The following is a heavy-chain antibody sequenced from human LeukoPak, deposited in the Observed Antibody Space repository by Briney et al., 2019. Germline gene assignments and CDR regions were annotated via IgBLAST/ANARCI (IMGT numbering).Heavy chain of an antibody. J-gene: IGHJ6*03. CDR1: GFTFSSYG. CDR2: IRYDGSNK. V-gene: IGHV3-30*02. Sequence: GGSLRLSCAASGFTFSSYGMHWVRQAPGEGLEWVAFIRYDGSNKYYADSVKGRFTISRDNSKNTLYLQMNSLRAEDTAVYYCAKDGLHNNYYYYYYMDVWGKGTTVTISS. D-gene: IGHD1-1*01. CDR3: AKDGLHNNYYYYYYMDV.